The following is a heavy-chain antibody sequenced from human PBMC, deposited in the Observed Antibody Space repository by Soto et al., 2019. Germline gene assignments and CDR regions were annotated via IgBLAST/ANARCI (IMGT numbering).Heavy chain of an antibody. J-gene: IGHJ6*02. CDR2: ISYDGSNK. CDR1: GFTFSSYG. V-gene: IGHV3-30*18. CDR3: AKSRGSPGVYYYGMDV. D-gene: IGHD3-10*01. Sequence: PGGSLRLSCAASGFTFSSYGMHWVRQAPGKRLEWVAVISYDGSNKYYADSVKGRFTISRDNSKNTLYLQMNSLRAEDTAVYYCAKSRGSPGVYYYGMDVWGQGTTVTVSS.